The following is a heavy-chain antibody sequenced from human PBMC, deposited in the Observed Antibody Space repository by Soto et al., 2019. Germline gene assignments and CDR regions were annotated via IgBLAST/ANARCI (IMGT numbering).Heavy chain of an antibody. V-gene: IGHV3-23*01. Sequence: EVQLLESGGGSVQPGGSLRLSCAGSGFTFSTYAMSWVRQAPGKGLEWVSATSGAGDTTYYADSVEGRFTISRDNSNNTLSLQMNSLSADDTAVYYFGTDLSPWLGFGLGHWGQGTLVTVSP. J-gene: IGHJ5*02. CDR2: TSGAGDTT. D-gene: IGHD3-3*01. CDR1: GFTFSTYA. CDR3: GTDLSPWLGFGLGH.